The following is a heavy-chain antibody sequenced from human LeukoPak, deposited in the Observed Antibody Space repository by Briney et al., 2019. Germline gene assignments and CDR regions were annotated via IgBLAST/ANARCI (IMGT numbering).Heavy chain of an antibody. CDR2: KGYAETDK. CDR1: RCSFSSYC. CDR3: ARGGGAVPYIRDALDM. J-gene: IGHJ3*02. Sequence: GGCLRLSCTVPRCSFSSYCSESVRQAPGKGLEWEAAKGYAETDKIYTDSVNGRFTISRDNSTSTLDLQMLSLRSEDTAVYYCARGGGAVPYIRDALDMWGQGTMVTVSS. V-gene: IGHV3-33*01. D-gene: IGHD3-16*01.